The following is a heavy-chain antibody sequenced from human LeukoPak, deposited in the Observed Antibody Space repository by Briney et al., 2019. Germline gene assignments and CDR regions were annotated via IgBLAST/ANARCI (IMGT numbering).Heavy chain of an antibody. CDR1: GGSFSGYY. J-gene: IGHJ4*02. D-gene: IGHD1-26*01. V-gene: IGHV4-34*01. CDR2: INHSGST. Sequence: SETLSLTCAVYGGSFSGYYWSWIRQPPGKGLEWIGEINHSGSTNYDPSLKSRVTISVDTSKNQFSLKLSSVTAADTAVYYCARHRSGSLTRGYFDYWGQGTLVTVSS. CDR3: ARHRSGSLTRGYFDY.